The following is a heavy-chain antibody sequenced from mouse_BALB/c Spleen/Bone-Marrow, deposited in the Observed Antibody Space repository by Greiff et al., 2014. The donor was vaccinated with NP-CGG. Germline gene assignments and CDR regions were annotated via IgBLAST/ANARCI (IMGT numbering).Heavy chain of an antibody. V-gene: IGHV5-6-3*01. CDR3: ARERDGYFRDAMDY. J-gene: IGHJ4*01. CDR2: INSNGGST. Sequence: EVKLMESGGGLVQPGGSLKLSCAASGFTFSSYGMSWVRQTPDKRLELVATINSNGGSTYYPDNVKGRFTISRDNAKNTLYLQMSSLKSEDTAMYYCARERDGYFRDAMDYWGQGTSVTVSS. CDR1: GFTFSSYG. D-gene: IGHD2-3*01.